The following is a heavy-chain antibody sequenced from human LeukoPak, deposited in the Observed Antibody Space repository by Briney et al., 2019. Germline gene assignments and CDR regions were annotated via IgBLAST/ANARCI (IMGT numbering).Heavy chain of an antibody. J-gene: IGHJ4*02. V-gene: IGHV3-30-3*01. CDR3: ASEDTTMAATGFDY. Sequence: GRSLRLSCAASGITFSSNNMHWVRQAPGKGLEWVAVISYDGSFKYYAESVKGRFTISRDNSKNTLYLQMNSLRAEDTATYYCASEDTTMAATGFDYWGQGTLVTVPS. CDR1: GITFSSNN. D-gene: IGHD5-18*01. CDR2: ISYDGSFK.